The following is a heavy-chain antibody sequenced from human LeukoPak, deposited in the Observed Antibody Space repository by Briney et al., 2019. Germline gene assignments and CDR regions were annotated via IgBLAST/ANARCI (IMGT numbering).Heavy chain of an antibody. CDR1: GYTFTSYD. CDR2: MNPNSGNT. Sequence: ASVKVSCKASGYTFTSYDINWVRQATGQGLEWMGWMNPNSGNTGYAQKFQGRVTMTRNTSISTAYMELSSLRSEDTAVCCCARGQQVRRLVIQFDYWGQGTLVTVSS. CDR3: ARGQQVRRLVIQFDY. J-gene: IGHJ4*02. V-gene: IGHV1-8*01. D-gene: IGHD3-9*01.